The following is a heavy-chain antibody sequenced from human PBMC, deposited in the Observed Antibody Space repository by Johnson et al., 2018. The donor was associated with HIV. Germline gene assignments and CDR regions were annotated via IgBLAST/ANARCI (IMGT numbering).Heavy chain of an antibody. D-gene: IGHD5-18*01. CDR1: DFTFSSYG. V-gene: IGHV3-30*02. J-gene: IGHJ3*02. Sequence: QVQLVESGGGVVQPGGSLRLSCAASDFTFSSYGMHWVRQAPGKGLEWVTFIQYDGSNKYYADSVKGRFTISRDNSKNTVYLQMNSLRAEDTAVYYCAKDVKGWVAWIQLWAPAFDIWGQGTMVTVS. CDR3: AKDVKGWVAWIQLWAPAFDI. CDR2: IQYDGSNK.